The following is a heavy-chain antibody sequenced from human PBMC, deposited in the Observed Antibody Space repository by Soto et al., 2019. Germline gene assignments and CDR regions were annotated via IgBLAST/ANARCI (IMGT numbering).Heavy chain of an antibody. CDR3: ARVGYDFWSGYPTQDFDY. J-gene: IGHJ4*02. CDR1: GGTFSSYA. Sequence: GASVKVSCKASGGTFSSYAISWVRQAPGQGLEWMGGIIPIFGTANYAQKFQGRVTITADESTSTAYMELSSLRSEDTAVYYCARVGYDFWSGYPTQDFDYWGQGTLVTVSS. CDR2: IIPIFGTA. D-gene: IGHD3-3*01. V-gene: IGHV1-69*13.